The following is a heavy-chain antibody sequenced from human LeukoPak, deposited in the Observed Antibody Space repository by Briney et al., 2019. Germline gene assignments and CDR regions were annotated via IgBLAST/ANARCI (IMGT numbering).Heavy chain of an antibody. J-gene: IGHJ4*02. CDR2: ISWNSGSI. CDR3: TRFTRSASYEVY. D-gene: IGHD3-10*01. V-gene: IGHV3-9*01. CDR1: GFTFDDYG. Sequence: GGSLRLSCAASGFTFDDYGMHWVRQAPGKGLEWVSGISWNSGSIGYVDSVKGRFTISRDNAKNSVYLEMNSLRVEDTAIYYCTRFTRSASYEVYWGQGTLATVSS.